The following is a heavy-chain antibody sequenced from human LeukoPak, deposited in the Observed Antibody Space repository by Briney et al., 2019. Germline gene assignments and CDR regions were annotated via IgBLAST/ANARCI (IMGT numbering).Heavy chain of an antibody. Sequence: PGRSLRLSCAASGFTFDDYAMHWVRQAPGKGLEWVSAINWNSGNIGYADSVKGRFTISRDNAKNSLYLQMNSLRAEDTAVYYCARFYYGDYVVAYYMDVWGKGTTVIISS. V-gene: IGHV3-9*01. CDR3: ARFYYGDYVVAYYMDV. J-gene: IGHJ6*03. CDR1: GFTFDDYA. D-gene: IGHD4-17*01. CDR2: INWNSGNI.